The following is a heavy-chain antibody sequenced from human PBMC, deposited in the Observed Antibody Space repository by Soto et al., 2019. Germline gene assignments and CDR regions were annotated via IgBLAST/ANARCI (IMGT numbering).Heavy chain of an antibody. J-gene: IGHJ5*01. V-gene: IGHV4-30-4*01. Sequence: SETLSLPCSGSGGSISSGDYYWRWIRQPPGKGLEWIGYIYYSGSTYYKPSLTSRVTISVDTSKNQFSLKLSSVTAADTAVYYSARGPYYYDSTAVGNCSDSLGQATMVTVSS. CDR2: IYYSGST. D-gene: IGHD3-22*01. CDR3: ARGPYYYDSTAVGNCSDS. CDR1: GGSISSGDYY.